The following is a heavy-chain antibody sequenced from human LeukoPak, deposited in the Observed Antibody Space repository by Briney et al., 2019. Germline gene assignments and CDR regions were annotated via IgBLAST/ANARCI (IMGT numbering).Heavy chain of an antibody. V-gene: IGHV1-18*01. CDR2: TSAYNGNT. CDR1: GYTFTSYG. J-gene: IGHJ6*02. CDR3: ASGGSYRKAGGDGMDV. D-gene: IGHD3-16*01. Sequence: ASVTVSCKASGYTFTSYGISWVRQAPGQGIGWMGWTSAYNGNTNYGQELQGRVTVTTDTSTSTAYMELRSLRSDDTAVYYCASGGSYRKAGGDGMDVWGQGTTVIVSS.